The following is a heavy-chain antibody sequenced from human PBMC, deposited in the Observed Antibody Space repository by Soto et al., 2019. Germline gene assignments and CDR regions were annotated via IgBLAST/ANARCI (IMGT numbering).Heavy chain of an antibody. CDR3: AREGSCYDTSGFYYSCFDP. Sequence: QVQLQESGPGLVKPSQTLSLTCTVSGGSISSGDYYWSWIRQHPGKGLEWIGYIYYSGSTYYNPSLKSRVTLSVDTSKNQFSLKLSSVTAADTAVYYCAREGSCYDTSGFYYSCFDPWGQGTLVTVSS. CDR1: GGSISSGDYY. CDR2: IYYSGST. D-gene: IGHD3-22*01. V-gene: IGHV4-31*03. J-gene: IGHJ5*02.